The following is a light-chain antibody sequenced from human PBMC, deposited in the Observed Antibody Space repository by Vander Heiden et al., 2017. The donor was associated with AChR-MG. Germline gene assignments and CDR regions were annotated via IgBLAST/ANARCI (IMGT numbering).Light chain of an antibody. CDR3: QQYKSDYT. J-gene: IGKJ2*01. Sequence: DIQMTHSPSTLSASVGDRVTITCRASQSVSTWLAWYQQKPGKAPDLLIYKASTLFSGVPSRFSGSGSGTEFTLTISSLQPDDFATYYCQQYKSDYTFGQGTKLEIK. V-gene: IGKV1-5*03. CDR1: QSVSTW. CDR2: KAS.